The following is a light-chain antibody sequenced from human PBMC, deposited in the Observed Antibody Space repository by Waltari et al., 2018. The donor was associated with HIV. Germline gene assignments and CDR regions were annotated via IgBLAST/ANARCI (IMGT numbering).Light chain of an antibody. Sequence: QSVLTQPPSASGTPGQRVTISCSGTSSNIGRNTVTWYQQLPGTAPKLLIYSNNQRPSGVADRFSGSKSGTSASLAISGLQSEDEADYYCAAWDDSLNGVVFGGGTKLTVL. J-gene: IGLJ2*01. CDR3: AAWDDSLNGVV. CDR1: SSNIGRNT. CDR2: SNN. V-gene: IGLV1-44*01.